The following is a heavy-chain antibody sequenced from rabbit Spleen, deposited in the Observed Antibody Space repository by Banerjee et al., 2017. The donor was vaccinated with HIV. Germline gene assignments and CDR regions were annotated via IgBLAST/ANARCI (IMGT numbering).Heavy chain of an antibody. CDR1: GVSFSGNSY. CDR3: ARDTGSSFSTYGMDL. CDR2: IDTGSSGFT. V-gene: IGHV1S40*01. Sequence: QSLEESGGDLVKPGASLTLTCIASGVSFSGNSYMCWVRQAPGKGLEWIACIDTGSSGFTYFASWAKGRFTISKTSSTTVTLQMTSLTVADTATYFCARDTGSSFSTYGMDLWGQGTLVT. J-gene: IGHJ6*01. D-gene: IGHD8-1*01.